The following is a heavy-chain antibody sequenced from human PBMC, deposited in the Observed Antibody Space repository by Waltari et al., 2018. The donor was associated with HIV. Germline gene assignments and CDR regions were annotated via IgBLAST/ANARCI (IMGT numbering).Heavy chain of an antibody. J-gene: IGHJ2*01. CDR1: EYIFIGYY. V-gene: IGHV1-2*02. D-gene: IGHD3-16*01. CDR2: INPNSGDT. CDR3: ARDRGWGEPNWYFDL. Sequence: QVQLVQSGAEVKKPGASVTVSCKASEYIFIGYYIHWVRQAPGQGPAWVGWINPNSGDTNYARRFQGRVTMTRDTSITTAYMELRRLTSDDTAVYYCARDRGWGEPNWYFDLWGRGTLVTVSS.